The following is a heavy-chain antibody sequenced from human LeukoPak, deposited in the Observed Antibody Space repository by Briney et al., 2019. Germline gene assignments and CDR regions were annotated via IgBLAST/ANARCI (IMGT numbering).Heavy chain of an antibody. CDR1: GYTFTSYY. CDR3: ARDWDVWGSYRYFYY. Sequence: ASVKVSCKASGYTFTSYYMHWVRQAPGQGLEWMGIINPSGGSTSYAQKFQGRVTMTRDTSTSTLYMELSSLRAEDTAVYYCARDWDVWGSYRYFYYWGQGTLVSVS. D-gene: IGHD3-16*02. J-gene: IGHJ4*02. V-gene: IGHV1-46*01. CDR2: INPSGGST.